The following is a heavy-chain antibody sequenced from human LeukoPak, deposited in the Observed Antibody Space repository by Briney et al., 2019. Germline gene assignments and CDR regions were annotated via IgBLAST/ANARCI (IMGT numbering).Heavy chain of an antibody. D-gene: IGHD1-14*01. CDR2: IYTSGTT. Sequence: SETLSLTCTVSGGSISSDYWRWIRQPPGKGLESIGYIYTSGTTSYNPSLNRRVAISIDTSKNPFSLRLAFVTAADTAVYYCARHVYGKGLDHWGQGTLVTASS. V-gene: IGHV4-4*09. J-gene: IGHJ4*02. CDR3: ARHVYGKGLDH. CDR1: GGSISSDY.